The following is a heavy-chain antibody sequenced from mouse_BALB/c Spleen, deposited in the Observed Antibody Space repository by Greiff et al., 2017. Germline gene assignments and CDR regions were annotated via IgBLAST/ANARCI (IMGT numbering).Heavy chain of an antibody. J-gene: IGHJ4*01. D-gene: IGHD1-1*01. V-gene: IGHV5-6-4*01. CDR3: TRAVSYEDAMDY. CDR2: ISSGGSYT. Sequence: EVQLQESGGGLVKPGGSLKLSCAASGFTFSSYTMSWVRQTPEKRLEWVATISSGGSYTYYPDSVKGRFTISRDNAKNTLYLQMSSLKSEDTAMYYCTRAVSYEDAMDYWGQGTSVTVSS. CDR1: GFTFSSYT.